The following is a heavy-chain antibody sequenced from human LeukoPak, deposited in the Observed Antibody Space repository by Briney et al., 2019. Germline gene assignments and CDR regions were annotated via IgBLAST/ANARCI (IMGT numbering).Heavy chain of an antibody. Sequence: SETLSLTCTVSGGSISGSSYYWGWIRQPPGKGLEWIGYIYYSGSTNYNPSLKSRVTISVDTSKNQFSLKLSSVTAADTAVYYCARVLYDMAAASYFDYWGQGTLVTVSS. V-gene: IGHV4-61*05. CDR2: IYYSGST. CDR1: GGSISGSSYY. J-gene: IGHJ4*02. D-gene: IGHD6-13*01. CDR3: ARVLYDMAAASYFDY.